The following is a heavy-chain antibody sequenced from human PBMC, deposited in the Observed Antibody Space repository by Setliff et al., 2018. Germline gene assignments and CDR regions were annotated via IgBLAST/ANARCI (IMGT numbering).Heavy chain of an antibody. D-gene: IGHD2-8*01. CDR2: IYYSGST. CDR3: ARHVLSQSGLYVDY. CDR1: GGSISSSSYY. V-gene: IGHV4-39*01. Sequence: SETLSLTCTVSGGSISSSSYYWGWIRQPPGKGLEWIGSIYYSGSTYYNPSLKSRVTISVDTSKNQFSLKLSSVTAADTAVYYCARHVLSQSGLYVDYWGRGTLVTVSS. J-gene: IGHJ4*02.